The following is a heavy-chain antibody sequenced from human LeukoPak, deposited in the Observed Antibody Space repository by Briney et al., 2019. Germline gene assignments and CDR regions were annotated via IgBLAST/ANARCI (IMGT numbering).Heavy chain of an antibody. V-gene: IGHV3-30*03. D-gene: IGHD3/OR15-3a*01. CDR2: TSFDESKN. J-gene: IGHJ6*03. CDR3: ARDGLERAETYFYSMDV. Sequence: PRRSLIPSCPLYRSTLSAYAIHCDSPPPNNLLEWEGATSFDESKNYYAESVKGRFTISRDNSKNTLYLHMSSLRAEDTATYYCARDGLERAETYFYSMDVWGTGTTVTVSS. CDR1: RSTLSAYA.